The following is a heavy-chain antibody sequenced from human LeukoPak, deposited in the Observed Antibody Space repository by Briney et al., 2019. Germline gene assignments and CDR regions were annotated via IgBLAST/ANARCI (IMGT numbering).Heavy chain of an antibody. J-gene: IGHJ2*01. CDR1: GGSISSGSYY. CDR2: IYTSGST. Sequence: SQTLSLTCTVSGGSISSGSYYWSWIRQPAGKGLEWIGRIYTSGSTNYNPSLKSRVTISVDTSKNQFSLKLSSVTAADTAVYYCARVKDFAYSFFDLWGRGTLVTVSS. CDR3: ARVKDFAYSFFDL. V-gene: IGHV4-61*02.